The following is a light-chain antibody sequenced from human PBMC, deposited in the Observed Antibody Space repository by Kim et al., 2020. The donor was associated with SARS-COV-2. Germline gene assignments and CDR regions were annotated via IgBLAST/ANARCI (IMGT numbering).Light chain of an antibody. CDR2: DIT. CDR3: SSYTTSGTLV. CDR1: SSDIGDSKH. Sequence: QSALTQPASLSGSRGQSITISCIGSSSDIGDSKHVCWYQQHPGKAPKLIIYDITNRPSGLSSRFSGSKSGNTASLTISGLQGEDEAVYYCSSYTTSGTLVFGGGTKVNVL. J-gene: IGLJ2*01. V-gene: IGLV2-14*03.